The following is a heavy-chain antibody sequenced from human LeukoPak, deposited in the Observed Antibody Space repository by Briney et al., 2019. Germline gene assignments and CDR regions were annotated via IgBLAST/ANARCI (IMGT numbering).Heavy chain of an antibody. D-gene: IGHD4-17*01. CDR3: ARQDYGDLAY. CDR1: GYKFTNYW. Sequence: GESLKISCKGSGYKFTNYWIGWVRQMPGKGLEWMGIIYPDDSDTISSPSFQGQVTISADTSLSTAFLQWSSLKASDSAMYYCARQDYGDLAYWGQGTLVTVSS. J-gene: IGHJ4*02. CDR2: IYPDDSDT. V-gene: IGHV5-51*01.